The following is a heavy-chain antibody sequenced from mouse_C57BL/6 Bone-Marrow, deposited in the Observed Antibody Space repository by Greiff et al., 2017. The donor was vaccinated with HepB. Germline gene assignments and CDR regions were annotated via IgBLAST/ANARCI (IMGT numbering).Heavy chain of an antibody. CDR2: ILPGSGST. V-gene: IGHV1-9*01. J-gene: IGHJ3*01. D-gene: IGHD2-4*01. CDR3: ASPIYYDYDAGFAY. Sequence: VQLQQSGAELMKPGASVKLSCKATGYTFTGYWIEWVKQRPGHGLEWIGEILPGSGSTNYNEKFKGKATFTADTSSNTAYMQLSSLTTEDSAIYYCASPIYYDYDAGFAYWGQGTLVTVSA. CDR1: GYTFTGYW.